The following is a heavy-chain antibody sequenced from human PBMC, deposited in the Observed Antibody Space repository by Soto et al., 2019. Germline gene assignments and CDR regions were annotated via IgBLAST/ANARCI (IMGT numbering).Heavy chain of an antibody. D-gene: IGHD6-19*01. V-gene: IGHV3-30-3*01. CDR3: AREAGYSSGWGLYYGMDV. CDR2: ISYDGSNK. J-gene: IGHJ6*02. CDR1: GFTFSSYA. Sequence: QVQLVESGGGVVQPGRSLRLSCAASGFTFSSYAMHWVRQAPGKGLEWVAVISYDGSNKYYADSVKGRFTISRDNSKNTLYLQMNSLRAEDTAVYYWAREAGYSSGWGLYYGMDVWGQGTTVTVSS.